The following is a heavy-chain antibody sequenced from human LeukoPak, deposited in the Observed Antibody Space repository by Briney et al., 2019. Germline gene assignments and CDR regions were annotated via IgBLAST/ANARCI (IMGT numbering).Heavy chain of an antibody. Sequence: AGGSLRLSCAASGFTFSCYGMPWVRQAPGKGLEWVAVISYDGSNKYYADSVKGRFTISRDNSKNTLYLQMNSLRAEDTAVYYCAKSVGATTQRGYFDYWGQGTLVTVSS. CDR2: ISYDGSNK. J-gene: IGHJ4*02. CDR1: GFTFSCYG. CDR3: AKSVGATTQRGYFDY. D-gene: IGHD1-26*01. V-gene: IGHV3-30*18.